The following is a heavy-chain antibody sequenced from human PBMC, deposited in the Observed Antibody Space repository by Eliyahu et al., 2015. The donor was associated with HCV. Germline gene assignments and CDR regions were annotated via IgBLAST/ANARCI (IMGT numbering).Heavy chain of an antibody. CDR3: ARGVPLDY. Sequence: EVQLVQSGAEVKKPGESLXXSCKGSGYTFTSYWTGWXRQXPGKGLEWMGXIFPADSDTRYSPSFQGQVTISADKSISTAYLQWSSLKASDTAMYYCARGVPLDYWGQGTLITVSS. CDR2: IFPADSDT. J-gene: IGHJ4*02. V-gene: IGHV5-51*01. D-gene: IGHD3-10*01. CDR1: GYTFTSYW.